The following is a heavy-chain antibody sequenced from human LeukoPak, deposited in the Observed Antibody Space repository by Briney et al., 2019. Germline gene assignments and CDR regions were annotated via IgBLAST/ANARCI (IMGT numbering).Heavy chain of an antibody. CDR3: ATDYYYDSSGYSPFDY. J-gene: IGHJ4*02. V-gene: IGHV1-24*01. D-gene: IGHD3-22*01. CDR1: GYTLTELS. Sequence: ASVKVSCKVSGYTLTELSMHWVRQAPGKGLEWMGGFDPEDGETIYAQKFQGRVTMTEGTSTDTAYMELSSLRSEDTAVYYCATDYYYDSSGYSPFDYWGQGTLVTVSS. CDR2: FDPEDGET.